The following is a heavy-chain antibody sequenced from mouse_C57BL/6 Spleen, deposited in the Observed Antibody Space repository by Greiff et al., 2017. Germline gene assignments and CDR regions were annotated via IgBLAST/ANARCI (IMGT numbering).Heavy chain of an antibody. D-gene: IGHD1-1*01. V-gene: IGHV1-22*01. J-gene: IGHJ4*01. Sequence: EVQLQQSGPELVKPGASVKMSCKASGYTFTDYNMHWVKQSHGKSLEWIGYINPNNGGTSSNQQFKGKATLTVNKSSSTAYMELRSLTSEDSAVYYCAGPHYYGSSRYARDDWGQGTSVTVSS. CDR2: INPNNGGT. CDR1: GYTFTDYN. CDR3: AGPHYYGSSRYARDD.